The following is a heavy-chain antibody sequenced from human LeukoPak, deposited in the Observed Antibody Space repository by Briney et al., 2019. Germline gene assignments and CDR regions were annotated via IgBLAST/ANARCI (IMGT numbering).Heavy chain of an antibody. Sequence: GGSLRLSCAASGFTFSSYGMHWVRQAPGKGLEWVAVISYDGSNIYYADSVKGRFTISRDNSKNTLYLQMNSLRVEDTAVYYCAKGDYDWGQGTLVTVSS. D-gene: IGHD4-17*01. CDR3: AKGDYD. J-gene: IGHJ4*02. CDR2: ISYDGSNI. V-gene: IGHV3-30*18. CDR1: GFTFSSYG.